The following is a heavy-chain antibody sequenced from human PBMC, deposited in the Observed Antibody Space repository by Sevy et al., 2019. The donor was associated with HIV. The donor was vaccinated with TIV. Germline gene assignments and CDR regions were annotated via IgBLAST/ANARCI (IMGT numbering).Heavy chain of an antibody. CDR1: GFTFSSYA. D-gene: IGHD2-2*01. CDR2: ISYDGSNK. Sequence: GGSLRLSCAASGFTFSSYAMHWVRQAPGKGLEWVAVISYDGSNKYYADSVKGRFTISRDNSKNTLYLQMNSLRAEDTAGYYCGRVNGGCSSTSCFAWGGVTNAFDIWGQGTMVTVSS. V-gene: IGHV3-30-3*01. CDR3: GRVNGGCSSTSCFAWGGVTNAFDI. J-gene: IGHJ3*02.